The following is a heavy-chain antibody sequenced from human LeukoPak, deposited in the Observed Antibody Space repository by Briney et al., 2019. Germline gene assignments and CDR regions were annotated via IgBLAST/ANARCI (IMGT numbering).Heavy chain of an antibody. V-gene: IGHV1-18*01. CDR1: GYAFTYG. Sequence: ASVKVPCKGSGYAFTYGVGWVRQAPGQGLEWMGWINPTNGDTNYAQKLQGRVTMTTDTSTSTAYMELRRLRSDDTAVYYCARDGYFDYWGQRTLVTVSS. J-gene: IGHJ4*02. CDR3: ARDGYFDY. CDR2: INPTNGDT.